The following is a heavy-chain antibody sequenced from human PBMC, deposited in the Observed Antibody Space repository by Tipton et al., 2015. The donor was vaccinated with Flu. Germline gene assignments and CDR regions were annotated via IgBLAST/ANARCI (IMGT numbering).Heavy chain of an antibody. CDR1: GFTFDDYG. D-gene: IGHD5-12*01. CDR2: IKWNGGST. CDR3: ARGRGGYPLYYFDY. V-gene: IGHV3-20*04. Sequence: GSLRLSCTASGFTFDDYGMTWVRQAPGKGLEWVSDIKWNGGSTGYADSVKGRFTISRDSAKNFLYLQMSSLRAEDTALYYCARGRGGYPLYYFDYWGQGTLVTVSS. J-gene: IGHJ4*02.